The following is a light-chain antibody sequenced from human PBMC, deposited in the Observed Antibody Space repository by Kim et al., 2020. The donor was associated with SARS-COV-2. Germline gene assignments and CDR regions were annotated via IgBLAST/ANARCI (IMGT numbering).Light chain of an antibody. Sequence: VSPGQQASITCSGDKLGDKYVCWYQQKPGQSPAPVIFQDTKRPSGIPERFSGSKSGNTATLTISGTQPTDEAYYYCQVWDSSTKGVFGGGTRVTVL. CDR2: QDT. V-gene: IGLV3-1*01. CDR1: KLGDKY. CDR3: QVWDSSTKGV. J-gene: IGLJ3*02.